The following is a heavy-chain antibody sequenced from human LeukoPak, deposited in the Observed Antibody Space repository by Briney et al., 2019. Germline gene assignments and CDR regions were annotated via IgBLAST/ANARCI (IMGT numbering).Heavy chain of an antibody. D-gene: IGHD3-16*02. CDR1: GGSISSDY. CDR2: IYYSGST. CDR3: ARHDNDYVWGSYRTGYYFDY. J-gene: IGHJ4*02. V-gene: IGHV4-59*08. Sequence: SETLSLTCTVSGGSISSDYWSWIRQPPGKGLEWVGYIYYSGSTNYNPSLKSRVTISVDTSKNQFSLKLSSVTAADTAVYYCARHDNDYVWGSYRTGYYFDYWGQGTLVTVSS.